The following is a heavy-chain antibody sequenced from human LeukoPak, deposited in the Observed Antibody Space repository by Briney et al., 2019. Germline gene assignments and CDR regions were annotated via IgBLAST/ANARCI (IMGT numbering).Heavy chain of an antibody. D-gene: IGHD3-22*01. J-gene: IGHJ4*02. CDR1: GYTFTVKF. V-gene: IGHV1-2*02. CDR3: AIENYYDSSGYSKAFDY. Sequence: ASVKVSCKTSGYTFTVKFLHWLRQAPGQGLEWMGGIEPNSGGAVYGQNFRGRVTVTRDTSVSTAYMELSRLRSDDTAVHCCAIENYYDSSGYSKAFDYWGQGTLVTVSS. CDR2: IEPNSGGA.